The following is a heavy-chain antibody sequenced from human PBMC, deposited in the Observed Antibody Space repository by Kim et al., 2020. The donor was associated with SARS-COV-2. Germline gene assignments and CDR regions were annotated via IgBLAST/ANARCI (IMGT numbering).Heavy chain of an antibody. CDR3: ARPGKMGWFDY. D-gene: IGHD3-10*01. Sequence: TRYSPSFQGQVTISADKSISTAYLQWSSLKASDTAMYYCARPGKMGWFDYWGQGTLVTVSS. J-gene: IGHJ4*02. CDR2: T. V-gene: IGHV5-51*01.